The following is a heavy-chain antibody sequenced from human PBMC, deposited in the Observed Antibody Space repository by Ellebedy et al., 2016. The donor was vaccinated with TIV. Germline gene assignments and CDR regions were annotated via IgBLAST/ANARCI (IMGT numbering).Heavy chain of an antibody. CDR2: ITGAI. CDR3: ASLENFGEWYYFHY. D-gene: IGHD4-17*01. V-gene: IGHV4-4*07. CDR1: GVPVGGHY. Sequence: SETLSLTXTVSGVPVGGHYWGWIRQPAGKGLEWMGRITGAINYNPSLERRLTMSVDTSKNQFSLTLTSLTAADTAIYYCASLENFGEWYYFHYWGQGALVTVSS. J-gene: IGHJ4*02.